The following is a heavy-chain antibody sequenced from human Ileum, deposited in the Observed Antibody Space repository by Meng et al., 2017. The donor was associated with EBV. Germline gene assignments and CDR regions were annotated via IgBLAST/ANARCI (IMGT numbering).Heavy chain of an antibody. CDR1: GNSVSGGDFH. Sequence: VLLQCRGPGLPTPSLALSLGCSSYGNSVSGGDFHWSRIRKPQGKRLDGMGTTAAGGSNYNPPFKSRVTRSKATSKYLFSLQLHFFPVADAAVYFCASYFVGRGGVGYWGQGTLVTVSS. V-gene: IGHV4-61*08. J-gene: IGHJ4*02. CDR2: TAAGGS. CDR3: ASYFVGRGGVGY. D-gene: IGHD3-9*01.